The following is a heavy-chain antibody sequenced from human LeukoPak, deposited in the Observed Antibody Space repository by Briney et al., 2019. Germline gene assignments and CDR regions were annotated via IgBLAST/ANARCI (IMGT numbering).Heavy chain of an antibody. CDR2: INHSGST. Sequence: WETLSLTCGAYGGAFRCYYWSWIRQPPGKGLEWIGEINHSGSTNYNPSLKSRVTISVDTSKNQFSLKLSSVTAADTAVYYCAVRGYSYGVDYWGQGTLVTVSS. CDR1: GGAFRCYY. CDR3: AVRGYSYGVDY. V-gene: IGHV4-34*01. D-gene: IGHD5-18*01. J-gene: IGHJ4*02.